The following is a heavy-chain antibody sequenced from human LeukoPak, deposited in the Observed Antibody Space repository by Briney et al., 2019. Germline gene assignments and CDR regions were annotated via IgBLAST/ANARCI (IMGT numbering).Heavy chain of an antibody. CDR3: ARETYSNILTGTDY. Sequence: ASVKVSCKASGYTFTTYGLSWVRQAPGQGLEWLGWISTYDDNIKYALSLQGRLTLTIDTSTSIAYMELRSLTSDDTAVYYCARETYSNILTGTDYWGPGTLVTVSS. J-gene: IGHJ4*02. D-gene: IGHD3-9*01. CDR2: ISTYDDNI. V-gene: IGHV1-18*01. CDR1: GYTFTTYG.